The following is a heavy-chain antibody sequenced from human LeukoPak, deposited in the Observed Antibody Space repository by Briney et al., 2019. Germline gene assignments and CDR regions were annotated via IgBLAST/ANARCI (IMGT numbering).Heavy chain of an antibody. CDR1: GYTFTSYG. Sequence: ASVKVSCKASGYTFTSYGISWVRQAPGQGLEWMGWISAYNGNTNYAQKLQGRVTMTTDTSTSTAYMELRSLRSDDTAVYYCARGTIFGVVTINYYYYGMDVWGQGTTVTVSS. D-gene: IGHD3-3*01. V-gene: IGHV1-18*01. CDR3: ARGTIFGVVTINYYYYGMDV. CDR2: ISAYNGNT. J-gene: IGHJ6*02.